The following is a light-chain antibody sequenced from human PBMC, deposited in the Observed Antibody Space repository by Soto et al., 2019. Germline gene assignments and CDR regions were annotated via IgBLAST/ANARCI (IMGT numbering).Light chain of an antibody. Sequence: DIVMSQSPDSLDVSLGGRATMTCTCSRSVLYKSNNKNHLAWYQQKPGQPPQLIIYWASTRESGVPERFSGSGSGTDFTLTISSLEAEDVAFYWCQQYFDVPFTFGGGTKVDIK. CDR1: RSVLYKSNNKNH. J-gene: IGKJ4*01. CDR2: WAS. CDR3: QQYFDVPFT. V-gene: IGKV4-1*01.